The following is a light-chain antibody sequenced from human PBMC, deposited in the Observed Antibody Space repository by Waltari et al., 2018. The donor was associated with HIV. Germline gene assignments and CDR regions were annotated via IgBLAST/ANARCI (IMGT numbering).Light chain of an antibody. CDR2: GDD. CDR1: SASSVTNY. CDR3: QAFDSDSQWV. Sequence: NLVLTQPHSVSESPGETVTIACTGTSASSVTNYVQWYQQRPGSAPTTLIYGDDQRPSGVPGRFSGSIDTSSNSASLTISGLRPEDEGDYYCQAFDSDSQWVFGGGTRLTVL. V-gene: IGLV6-57*02. J-gene: IGLJ3*02.